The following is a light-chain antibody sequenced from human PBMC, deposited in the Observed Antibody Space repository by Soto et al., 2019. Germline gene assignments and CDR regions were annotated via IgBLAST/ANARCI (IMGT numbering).Light chain of an antibody. CDR1: QSISSY. Sequence: DIPMTQSPSSLSASVGDRVTITCRASQSISSYLNWYQQKPGKVPKLLIYAASSLQSGVPSRLSGSGSGTDFALTISSLQPEDFATYYCHQSYSTPTFGPGTKVDIK. CDR2: AAS. V-gene: IGKV1-39*01. J-gene: IGKJ3*01. CDR3: HQSYSTPT.